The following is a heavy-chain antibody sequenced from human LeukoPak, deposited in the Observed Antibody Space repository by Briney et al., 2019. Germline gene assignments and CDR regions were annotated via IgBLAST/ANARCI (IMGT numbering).Heavy chain of an antibody. J-gene: IGHJ5*02. CDR1: GFTFSSYS. D-gene: IGHD6-13*01. Sequence: QPGGSLRLSCGASGFTFSSYSMTWVRQAPGKGLEWVANIKQDGSEKYYVDSVKGRFTISRDNAKNSLYLQMNSLRAEDTAVYYCARTSSSWSYNWFDPWGQGTLVTVSS. CDR3: ARTSSSWSYNWFDP. CDR2: IKQDGSEK. V-gene: IGHV3-7*01.